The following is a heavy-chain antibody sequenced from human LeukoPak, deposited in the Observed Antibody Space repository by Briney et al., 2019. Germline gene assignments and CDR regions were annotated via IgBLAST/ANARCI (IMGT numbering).Heavy chain of an antibody. D-gene: IGHD3-10*01. V-gene: IGHV3-23*01. CDR2: ISGSGGST. CDR1: GFTFSSYA. CDR3: ARSVGGSGSSLFAY. J-gene: IGHJ4*02. Sequence: GGSLRLSCAASGFTFSSYAMSWFRQAPGKGLEWVSSISGSGGSTYYADSVKGRLTISRDNSKNTVYLQMNSLRAEDTAVYYCARSVGGSGSSLFAYWGQGTLVTVSS.